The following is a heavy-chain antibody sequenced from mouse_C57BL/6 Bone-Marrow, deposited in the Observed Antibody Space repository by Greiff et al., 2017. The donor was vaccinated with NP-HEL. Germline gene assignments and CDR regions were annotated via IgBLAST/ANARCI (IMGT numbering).Heavy chain of an antibody. CDR2: ISYDGSN. CDR1: GYSITSGYY. V-gene: IGHV3-6*01. J-gene: IGHJ2*01. D-gene: IGHD5-5*01. CDR3: ARGANYLFDY. Sequence: EESGPGLVKPSQSLSLTCSVTGYSITSGYYWNWIRQFPGNKLEWMGYISYDGSNNYNPSLKNRISITRDTSKNQFFLKLNSVTTEDTATYYCARGANYLFDYWGQGTTLTVSS.